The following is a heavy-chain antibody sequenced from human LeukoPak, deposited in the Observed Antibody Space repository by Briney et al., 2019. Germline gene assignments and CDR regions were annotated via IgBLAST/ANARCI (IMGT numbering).Heavy chain of an antibody. CDR2: IYYSGST. CDR1: GGSISSGDYY. V-gene: IGHV4-30-4*08. D-gene: IGHD6-13*01. Sequence: SQTLSLTCTVSGGSISSGDYYWSWIRQPPGKGLEWIGYIYYSGSTYYNPSLKSRVTISVDTSKNQFSLKLSSVTAADTAVYYYAREQLATWFDPWGQGTLVTVSS. CDR3: AREQLATWFDP. J-gene: IGHJ5*02.